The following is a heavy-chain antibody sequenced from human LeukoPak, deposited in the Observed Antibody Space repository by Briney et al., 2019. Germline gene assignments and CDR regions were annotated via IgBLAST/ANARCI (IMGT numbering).Heavy chain of an antibody. J-gene: IGHJ6*03. CDR2: IYYSGST. Sequence: PSETLSLTCTVSGGSISSYYWSWIRQPPGKGLEWIGYIYYSGSTNYNPSLKSRVTISVDTSKNQFSLKLSSVTAADTAVYYCARARYYYYTDVWGKGTTVTVSS. CDR1: GGSISSYY. V-gene: IGHV4-59*01. CDR3: ARARYYYYTDV.